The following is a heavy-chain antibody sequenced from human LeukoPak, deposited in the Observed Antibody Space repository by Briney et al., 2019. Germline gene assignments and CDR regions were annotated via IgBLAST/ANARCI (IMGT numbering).Heavy chain of an antibody. CDR1: GYTFTNYF. Sequence: SVKVSCKASGYTFTNYFMHWVRQAPGQGLEWMGVINPSGGGTTYAQRFQGRVTMTRDTSTSTVYMELSSLRSEDTAVYYCARDSPRGATTYYFDYWGQGTLVTVSS. V-gene: IGHV1-46*01. CDR3: ARDSPRGATTYYFDY. CDR2: INPSGGGT. D-gene: IGHD1-26*01. J-gene: IGHJ4*02.